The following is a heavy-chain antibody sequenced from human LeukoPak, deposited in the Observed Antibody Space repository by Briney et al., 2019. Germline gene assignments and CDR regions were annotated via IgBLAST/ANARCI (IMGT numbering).Heavy chain of an antibody. CDR1: GFSFSSNW. V-gene: IGHV3-74*03. Sequence: PGESLRLSCAASGFSFSSNWMHWVRQTPGKGLAWVSRINTAGNRVTYGDSVKGRFTISRDNAKDTLFLQMDSLRVEDTALYYCTRGSSGRADAFDFWGQGTLVTVSS. J-gene: IGHJ4*02. CDR3: TRGSSGRADAFDF. CDR2: INTAGNRV. D-gene: IGHD6-6*01.